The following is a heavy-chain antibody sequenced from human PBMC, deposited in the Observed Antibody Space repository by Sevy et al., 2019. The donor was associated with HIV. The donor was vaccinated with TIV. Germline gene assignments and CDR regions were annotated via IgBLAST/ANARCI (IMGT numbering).Heavy chain of an antibody. D-gene: IGHD3-22*01. CDR2: ISGGDDST. CDR1: GFIFSDYA. Sequence: GGSLRLSCAASGFIFSDYAMSWVRQAPGKGLEWVSSISGGDDSTYYADSVKGRFTVSRDNSKNTLYLQMNTLRAEDTALYYCAKLGDYYDSGGYYRYFDFWGRGTLVTVSS. V-gene: IGHV3-23*01. CDR3: AKLGDYYDSGGYYRYFDF. J-gene: IGHJ2*01.